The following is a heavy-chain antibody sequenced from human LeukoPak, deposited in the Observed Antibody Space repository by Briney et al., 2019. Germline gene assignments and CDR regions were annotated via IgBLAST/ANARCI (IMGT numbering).Heavy chain of an antibody. CDR3: AVEGIAAAGILDY. CDR2: ISYDGSNK. D-gene: IGHD6-13*01. J-gene: IGHJ4*02. V-gene: IGHV3-30-3*01. Sequence: GGSLRLSCAASGFTFSSYAMHWVRQAPGKGLGWVAVISYDGSNKYYADSVKGRFTISRDNSKNTLYLQMNSLRAEDTAVYYCAVEGIAAAGILDYWGQGTLVTVSS. CDR1: GFTFSSYA.